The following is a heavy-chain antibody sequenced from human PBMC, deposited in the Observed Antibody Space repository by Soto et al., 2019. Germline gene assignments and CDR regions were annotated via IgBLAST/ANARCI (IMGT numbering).Heavy chain of an antibody. CDR2: LYYTGST. CDR3: ARHAFGSGFYYGMGV. V-gene: IGHV4-59*08. D-gene: IGHD3-10*01. CDR1: GDSITSYY. Sequence: QVQLQESGPGLVKPSETLSLTCTVSGDSITSYYWSWIRQPPGKGLEWLGYLYYTGSTTYNPSLKSRVTISLDTSQNQFSLKLNSVTAADTAVYYCARHAFGSGFYYGMGVWGQGTTVTVSS. J-gene: IGHJ6*02.